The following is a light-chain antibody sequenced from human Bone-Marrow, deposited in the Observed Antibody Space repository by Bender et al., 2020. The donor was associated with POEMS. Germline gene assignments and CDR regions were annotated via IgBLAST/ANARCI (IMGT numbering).Light chain of an antibody. CDR2: YDD. J-gene: IGLJ3*02. V-gene: IGLV1-36*01. CDR3: SGWDDSLSGWV. CDR1: SSNIGNHG. Sequence: QSVVTQPPSLSEAPRQRVTISCSGSSSNIGNHGVNWYQQLPGEAPKLLIYYDDLLTPGVSDRFSASKSCTSASLAIRELQSEDEALYYCSGWDDSLSGWVFGGGTKLNVL.